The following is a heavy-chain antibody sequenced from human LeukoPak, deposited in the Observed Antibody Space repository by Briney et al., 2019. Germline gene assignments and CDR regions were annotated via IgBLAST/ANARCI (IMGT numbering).Heavy chain of an antibody. J-gene: IGHJ4*02. CDR3: ARHHYYGSGKSLHFDY. CDR1: GFTFSTYW. Sequence: GGSLRLSCAASGFTFSTYWMHWVRQAPGKGLVWVSRINSDGSITSYADSVKGRFTISRDNAKNSLYLQMNSLRAEDTAVYYCARHHYYGSGKSLHFDYWGQGTLVTVSS. D-gene: IGHD3-10*01. CDR2: INSDGSIT. V-gene: IGHV3-74*01.